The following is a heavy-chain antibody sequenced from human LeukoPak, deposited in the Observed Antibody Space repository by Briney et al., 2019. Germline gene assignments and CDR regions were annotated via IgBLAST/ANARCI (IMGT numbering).Heavy chain of an antibody. CDR3: ARTHVSSWYAYEDY. CDR2: IIPILGIA. CDR1: GGTFSSYA. Sequence: SVKVSCKASGGTFSSYAISWVRQAPGQGLEWMGRIIPILGIANYAQKFQGRVTITADKSTSTAYMELSSLRSEDTAVYYCARTHVSSWYAYEDYWGQGTLVTVSS. D-gene: IGHD6-13*01. J-gene: IGHJ4*02. V-gene: IGHV1-69*04.